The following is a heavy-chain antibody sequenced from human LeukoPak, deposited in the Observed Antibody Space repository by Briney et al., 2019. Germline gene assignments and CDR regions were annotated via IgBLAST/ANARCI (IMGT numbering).Heavy chain of an antibody. Sequence: SETLSLTCSVSGGSITSYYWSWIRQPPGKGLEWIGYIYYSGSTNYNPSLKSRVTISVDTSKNQFSLKLSSVTAADTAVYYCAGREYFCGSGSYANWFDPWGQGTLVTVSS. J-gene: IGHJ5*02. V-gene: IGHV4-59*01. CDR3: AGREYFCGSGSYANWFDP. D-gene: IGHD3-10*01. CDR1: GGSITSYY. CDR2: IYYSGST.